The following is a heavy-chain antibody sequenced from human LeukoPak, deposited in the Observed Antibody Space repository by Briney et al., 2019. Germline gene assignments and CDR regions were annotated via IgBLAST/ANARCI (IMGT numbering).Heavy chain of an antibody. V-gene: IGHV3-7*01. CDR2: IKQDGSAK. CDR3: SGSYYDTEFDY. D-gene: IGHD3-10*01. Sequence: GGSLRLSCAATGFTFSTYWMSWVRQAPGKGLEWVANIKQDGSAKYYVDSVKGRFTISRDNAKNSLYLQMNSLRAEDTAVYYCSGSYYDTEFDYWGQGTLVTVSS. J-gene: IGHJ4*02. CDR1: GFTFSTYW.